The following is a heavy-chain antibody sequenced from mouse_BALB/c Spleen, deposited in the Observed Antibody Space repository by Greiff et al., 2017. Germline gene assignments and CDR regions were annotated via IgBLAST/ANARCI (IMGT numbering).Heavy chain of an antibody. D-gene: IGHD2-14*01. CDR1: GFTFSSYG. J-gene: IGHJ3*01. CDR3: ARQGYYRYDSWFAY. V-gene: IGHV5-6*01. Sequence: EVKLVESGGDLVKPGGSLKLSCAASGFTFSSYGMSWVRQTPDKRLEWVATISSGGSYTYYPDSVKGRFTISRDNAKNTLYLQMSSLKSEDTAMYYCARQGYYRYDSWFAYWGQGTLVTVSA. CDR2: ISSGGSYT.